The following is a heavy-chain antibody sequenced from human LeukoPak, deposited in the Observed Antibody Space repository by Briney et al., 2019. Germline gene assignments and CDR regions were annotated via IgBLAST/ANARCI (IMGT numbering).Heavy chain of an antibody. Sequence: GGSLRLSCATSGFTFSNYWMNWVRQAPGKGLEWVANIKPDGGETYYVDSVKGRFTISRDNAKNSLYLQMNSLRAEDTAVYYCARIGSYDAFDIWGQGTMVTVSS. CDR2: IKPDGGET. V-gene: IGHV3-7*01. D-gene: IGHD1-26*01. CDR1: GFTFSNYW. CDR3: ARIGSYDAFDI. J-gene: IGHJ3*02.